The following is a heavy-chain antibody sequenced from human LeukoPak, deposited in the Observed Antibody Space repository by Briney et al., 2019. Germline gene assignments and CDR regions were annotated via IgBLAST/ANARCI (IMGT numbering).Heavy chain of an antibody. CDR1: GFTFSNAW. D-gene: IGHD1-1*01. J-gene: IGHJ4*02. CDR3: TRDRGAYNLYDY. Sequence: GGSLRLSCAASGFTFSNAWMNWVRQAPGKGLEWVGFIRSKAYGETADYAASVKGRFTISRDDSKAIAYLQMNSLKTEDTAVYHCTRDRGAYNLYDYWGQGTLVTVSS. V-gene: IGHV3-49*04. CDR2: IRSKAYGETA.